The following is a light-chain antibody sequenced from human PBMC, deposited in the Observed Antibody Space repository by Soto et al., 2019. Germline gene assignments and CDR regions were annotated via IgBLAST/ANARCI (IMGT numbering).Light chain of an antibody. CDR3: QQYTNWPSWT. V-gene: IGKV3-15*01. CDR2: GAS. Sequence: EEVMTQSPATLSMSPGERATLSCRASQSVNSYLAWYQQQPGQAPRLLIYGASTRATGIPARFSGSGSGTEFTLTISSLQSEDFAVYYCQQYTNWPSWTFGQGTKVEIK. CDR1: QSVNSY. J-gene: IGKJ1*01.